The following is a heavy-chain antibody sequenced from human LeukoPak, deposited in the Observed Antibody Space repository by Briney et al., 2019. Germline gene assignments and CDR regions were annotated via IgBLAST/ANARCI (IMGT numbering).Heavy chain of an antibody. V-gene: IGHV1-2*02. CDR1: GYTFTGYY. CDR2: INPNSGGT. Sequence: ASVKGSCKASGYTFTGYYMHWVRQAPGQGLEWMGWINPNSGGTNYAQKFQGRVTMTRDTSISTAYMELSRLRSDDTAVYYCARGGDYEGGYYYYYYMDVWGKGTTVTVSS. J-gene: IGHJ6*03. D-gene: IGHD4-17*01. CDR3: ARGGDYEGGYYYYYYMDV.